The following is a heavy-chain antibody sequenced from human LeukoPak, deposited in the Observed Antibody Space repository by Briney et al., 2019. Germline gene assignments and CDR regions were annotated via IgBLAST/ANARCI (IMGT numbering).Heavy chain of an antibody. V-gene: IGHV4-34*01. CDR2: INHSGST. J-gene: IGHJ4*02. CDR1: Y. D-gene: IGHD3-10*01. CDR3: ARRYYGSGSSIDY. Sequence: YXSWIRQPPGKGLEWIGEINHSGSTNYNPSLKSRVTISVDTSKNQFSLKLSSVTAADTAVYYCARRYYGSGSSIDYWGQGTLVTVSS.